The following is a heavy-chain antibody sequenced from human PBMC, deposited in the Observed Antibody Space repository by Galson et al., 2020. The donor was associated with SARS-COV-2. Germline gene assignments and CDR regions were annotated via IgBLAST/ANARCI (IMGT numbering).Heavy chain of an antibody. J-gene: IGHJ4*02. CDR1: GFTFSTYA. CDR3: AKGRCVGTLSWFFDF. CDR2: ISGGSTNS. V-gene: IGHV3-23*01. Sequence: GESLKIYCAASGFTFSTYAMAWLRQAPGKGLEWLSTISGGSTNSFYADSVKGRFTVSRDNSKSMLYLQIHSLRVDDTATYYCAKGRCVGTLSWFFDFWGQGTLVTVSS. D-gene: IGHD6-13*01.